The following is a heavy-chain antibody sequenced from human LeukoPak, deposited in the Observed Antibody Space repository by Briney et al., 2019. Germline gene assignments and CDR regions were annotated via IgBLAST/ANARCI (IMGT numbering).Heavy chain of an antibody. CDR3: ARDRAVAGLCDY. V-gene: IGHV3-7*01. D-gene: IGHD6-19*01. CDR2: INQDGSEK. J-gene: IGHJ4*02. Sequence: GSLRLSCAASGFTFSTYWVTWVRQAPGKGLEWVAHINQDGSEKYYVDSVKGRFTISRDNAKNSLYLQMNSLRVEDTAVYYCARDRAVAGLCDYWGQGTLVTVSS. CDR1: GFTFSTYW.